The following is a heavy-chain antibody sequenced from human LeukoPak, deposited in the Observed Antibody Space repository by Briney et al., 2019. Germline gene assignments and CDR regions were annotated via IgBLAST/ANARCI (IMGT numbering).Heavy chain of an antibody. CDR2: MYYGGNT. Sequence: PSETLSLTCTVSGGSISRITYYWGWIRQPPGTGLDWVGHMYYGGNTFYNPSLKSRVTISVDTSKNQFSLKLRSVTAADTAVYYCARGVGSSWYYGSYYYYYMDVWGKGTTVTISS. CDR3: ARGVGSSWYYGSYYYYYMDV. D-gene: IGHD6-13*01. V-gene: IGHV4-39*07. CDR1: GGSISRITYY. J-gene: IGHJ6*03.